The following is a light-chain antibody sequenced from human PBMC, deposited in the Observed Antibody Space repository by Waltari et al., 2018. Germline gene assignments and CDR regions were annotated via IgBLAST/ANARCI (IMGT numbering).Light chain of an antibody. CDR1: QSVSSSY. CDR2: AAS. Sequence: IVLTQSPGTLSLSPGEIAALSCGASQSVSSSYLAWYQQKPGQAPRLLIYAASSRATGIPDRFSGSGSGTDFTLTITRLEPEDFAVYYCQQYGSSPLTFGGGTKVEIK. J-gene: IGKJ4*01. V-gene: IGKV3-20*01. CDR3: QQYGSSPLT.